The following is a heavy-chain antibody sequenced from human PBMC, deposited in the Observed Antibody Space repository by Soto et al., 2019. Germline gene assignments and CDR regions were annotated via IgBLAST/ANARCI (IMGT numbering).Heavy chain of an antibody. J-gene: IGHJ4*02. D-gene: IGHD3-3*01. V-gene: IGHV1-18*01. CDR2: ISAYNGNT. CDR3: ARSSGYLDY. Sequence: GASVKVSCKASAYSYTSYGISWVRQAPGQGLEWMGWISAYNGNTNYAQKFQGRVTMTTDTSTSTAYMELRTLRSDDTAMYYCARSSGYLDYWGQGTLVTVSS. CDR1: AYSYTSYG.